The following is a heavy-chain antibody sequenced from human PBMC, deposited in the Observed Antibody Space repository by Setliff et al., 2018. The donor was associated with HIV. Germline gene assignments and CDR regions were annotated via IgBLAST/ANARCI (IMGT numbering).Heavy chain of an antibody. J-gene: IGHJ4*01. V-gene: IGHV3-23*01. CDR3: AKDGISGGAYPPYYFDY. Sequence: GSLRLSCAASGFTFNTYAMSWVRQAPGKGLEWVSVISGSGGSTFYADSVKGRFTISRDNSKNTLYLQMNRLRVEDTAVYYCAKDGISGGAYPPYYFDYWGHGTLVTVPS. D-gene: IGHD2-15*01. CDR2: ISGSGGST. CDR1: GFTFNTYA.